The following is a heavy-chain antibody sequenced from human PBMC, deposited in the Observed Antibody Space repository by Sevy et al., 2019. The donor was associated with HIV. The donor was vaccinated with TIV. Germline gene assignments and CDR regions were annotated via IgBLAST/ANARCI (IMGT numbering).Heavy chain of an antibody. CDR1: GFTFSSYA. CDR2: ISGSGGST. CDR3: AKDQIAAAGISALSGMDV. J-gene: IGHJ6*02. V-gene: IGHV3-23*01. Sequence: GGCLRLSCAASGFTFSSYAMSWVRQAPGKGLEWVSAISGSGGSTYYADSVKGRFTISRDNSKNTLYLQMNSLRAEDTAVHYCAKDQIAAAGISALSGMDVWGQGTTVTVSS. D-gene: IGHD6-13*01.